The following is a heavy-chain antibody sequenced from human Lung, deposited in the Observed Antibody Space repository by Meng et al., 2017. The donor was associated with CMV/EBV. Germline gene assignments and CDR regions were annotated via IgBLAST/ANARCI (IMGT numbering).Heavy chain of an antibody. V-gene: IGHV3-33*06. Sequence: GGSLRLXCAASGFTSSSYGMHWVRQAPGKGLEWVAVIWYDGSNKYYADSVKGRFTISRDNSKNTLYLQMNSLRAEDTAVYYCAKEHDYGDYVRSYFDYWGQGXLVTVSS. CDR3: AKEHDYGDYVRSYFDY. D-gene: IGHD4-17*01. CDR1: GFTSSSYG. J-gene: IGHJ4*02. CDR2: IWYDGSNK.